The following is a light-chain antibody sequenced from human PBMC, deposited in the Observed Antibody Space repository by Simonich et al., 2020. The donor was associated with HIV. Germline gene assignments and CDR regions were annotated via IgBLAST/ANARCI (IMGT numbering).Light chain of an antibody. V-gene: IGKV1-39*01. Sequence: DIQMTQSQSSLSASVGDRVTITCRARQSIRSYLNWFQKKPGKAPKLLIYAASSFKSGVPSRFSGRGSGTAFTLTISSLQPEDFATYHCQQSYDIPITFGQGTRLEIK. CDR2: AAS. CDR3: QQSYDIPIT. CDR1: QSIRSY. J-gene: IGKJ5*01.